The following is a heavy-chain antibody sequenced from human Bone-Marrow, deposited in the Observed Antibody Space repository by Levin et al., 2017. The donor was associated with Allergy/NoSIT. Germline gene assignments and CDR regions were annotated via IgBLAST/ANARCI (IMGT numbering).Heavy chain of an antibody. CDR1: GGSFSGYY. CDR3: ASEDYITYYFDY. V-gene: IGHV4-34*01. Sequence: PSETLSLTCAVYGGSFSGYYWSWIRQPPGKGLEWIGEINHSGSTNYNPSLKSRVTISVDTSKNRFSLKLSSVTAADTAVYYCASEDYITYYFDYWGQGTLVTVSS. D-gene: IGHD4-11*01. CDR2: INHSGST. J-gene: IGHJ4*02.